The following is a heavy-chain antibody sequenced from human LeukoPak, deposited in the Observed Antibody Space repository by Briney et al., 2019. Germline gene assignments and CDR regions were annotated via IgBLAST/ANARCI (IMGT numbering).Heavy chain of an antibody. Sequence: GGSLRLSCAASGFSFSSYEMNWVRQAPGKGLEWVSAISDSGNTYHADSVKGRFTISRDSSKNTLFLQMNRLRPEDAAVYYCAKAPVTTCRGAYCYPFDYWGQGTLVTVSS. CDR2: ISDSGNT. D-gene: IGHD2-21*01. J-gene: IGHJ4*02. CDR1: GFSFSSYE. V-gene: IGHV3-23*01. CDR3: AKAPVTTCRGAYCYPFDY.